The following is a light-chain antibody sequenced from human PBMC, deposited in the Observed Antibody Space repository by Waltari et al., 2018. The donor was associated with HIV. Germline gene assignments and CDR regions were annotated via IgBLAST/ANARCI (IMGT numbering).Light chain of an antibody. J-gene: IGLJ2*01. CDR2: DVS. CDR3: CSYAGSYNVV. Sequence: QSGLTQPRSGSGSPGQSVTISCTGTSSNVGGYNSVSWYQQQPGKAPKLMIDDVSKGPSGVPDRLSGSKSGNRASLTIFGLQAEDEDDYYCCSYAGSYNVVFGGGTKLTVL. CDR1: SSNVGGYNS. V-gene: IGLV2-11*01.